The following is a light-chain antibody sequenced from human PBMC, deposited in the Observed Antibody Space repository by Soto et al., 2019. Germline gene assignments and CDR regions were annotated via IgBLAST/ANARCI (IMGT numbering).Light chain of an antibody. CDR1: QNVRSF. J-gene: IGKJ1*01. CDR2: DAS. Sequence: DIVMTQSPATLSVSPGDRATLSCRASQNVRSFLAWYQQKPGQVPRLLIYDASTRATGIPARFSGSGSGTEFTLTISSLQSEDFAVYYCLQYQSYWTFGQGTKVEVK. CDR3: LQYQSYWT. V-gene: IGKV3-15*01.